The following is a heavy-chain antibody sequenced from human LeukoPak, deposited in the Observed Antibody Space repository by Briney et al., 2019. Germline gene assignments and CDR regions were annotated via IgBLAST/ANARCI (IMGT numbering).Heavy chain of an antibody. Sequence: PGGSLRLSCAASGFTFSSYAKNWVRQAPGTGLEWVSGISGSGGSTYYADSVKGRFTISRDDSKNTLYLQMNSLRAEDTAVYYCAKTFAGKWNYFEYWGQGTLVTVSS. CDR2: ISGSGGST. D-gene: IGHD2/OR15-2a*01. J-gene: IGHJ4*02. CDR1: GFTFSSYA. V-gene: IGHV3-23*01. CDR3: AKTFAGKWNYFEY.